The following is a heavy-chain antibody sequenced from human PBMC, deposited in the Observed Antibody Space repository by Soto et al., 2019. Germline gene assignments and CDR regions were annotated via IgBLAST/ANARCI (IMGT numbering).Heavy chain of an antibody. Sequence: GGSLRLSCAASGFSFSGDNMTWVRQAPGKGLEWVSVIYGGLTTSYADSVKGRFTISRDNSKNTVFLQMNSLRGEDTAVYYCARDRIEAAGTPRFNYYYGMDVWGQGTTVTVSS. V-gene: IGHV3-53*01. CDR1: GFSFSGDN. J-gene: IGHJ6*02. D-gene: IGHD6-13*01. CDR2: IYGGLTT. CDR3: ARDRIEAAGTPRFNYYYGMDV.